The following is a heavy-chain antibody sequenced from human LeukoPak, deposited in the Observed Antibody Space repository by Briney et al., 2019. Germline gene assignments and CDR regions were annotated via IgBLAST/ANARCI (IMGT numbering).Heavy chain of an antibody. D-gene: IGHD3-22*01. V-gene: IGHV3-21*01. Sequence: PGGSLRLSCAVSGLTFSSYSMSWVRQAPGKGLEWGSSISSSSSYIYYADSVKGRFTISRDNAKNSLYLQMNSLRAEDTAVYYCARASRFTMTVVIWGQGTMVTVSS. CDR2: ISSSSSYI. J-gene: IGHJ3*01. CDR1: GLTFSSYS. CDR3: ARASRFTMTVVI.